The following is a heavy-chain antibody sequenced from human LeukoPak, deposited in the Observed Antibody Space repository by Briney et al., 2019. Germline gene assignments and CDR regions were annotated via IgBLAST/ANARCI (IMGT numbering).Heavy chain of an antibody. CDR1: GFTFSSYM. D-gene: IGHD4-17*01. CDR3: ARGYGDYDWFDP. J-gene: IGHJ5*02. V-gene: IGHV3-7*01. Sequence: GGSLRLSCAASGFTFSSYMMTWVRQAPGKGLEWVANIKPDGGEKFYVDSVKGRFTISRDNSKNTLYLQMNSLRAEDTAVYYCARGYGDYDWFDPWGQGTLVTVSS. CDR2: IKPDGGEK.